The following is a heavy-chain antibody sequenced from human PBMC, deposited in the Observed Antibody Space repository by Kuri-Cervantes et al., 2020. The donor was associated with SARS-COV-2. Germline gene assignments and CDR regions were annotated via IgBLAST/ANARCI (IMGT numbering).Heavy chain of an antibody. Sequence: GESLKISCKGSGYSFTSYWISWVRQMPGKGLEWMGRIDPRDSYTNYSSSFQGHVTISADKSISTAYLQWSSLKASDTAMYYCARLEFTKRFLDWSAAWFDPWGQGTLVTVSS. CDR3: ARLEFTKRFLDWSAAWFDP. J-gene: IGHJ5*02. V-gene: IGHV5-10-1*01. D-gene: IGHD3-3*01. CDR1: GYSFTSYW. CDR2: IDPRDSYT.